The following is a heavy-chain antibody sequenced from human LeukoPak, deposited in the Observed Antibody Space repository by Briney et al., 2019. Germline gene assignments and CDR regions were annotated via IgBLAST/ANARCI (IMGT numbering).Heavy chain of an antibody. Sequence: PGGSLRLSCAASGFRFSSYWMTWVRQAPGKGLEWVANIKHDGSGPSYLDSVKGRFTISRDNARNLLSLQMSSLRAEDTAVYYCSRAREITVSGTYYFDYWGQGGLVTVSS. D-gene: IGHD6-19*01. CDR1: GFRFSSYW. CDR3: SRAREITVSGTYYFDY. CDR2: IKHDGSGP. J-gene: IGHJ4*02. V-gene: IGHV3-7*01.